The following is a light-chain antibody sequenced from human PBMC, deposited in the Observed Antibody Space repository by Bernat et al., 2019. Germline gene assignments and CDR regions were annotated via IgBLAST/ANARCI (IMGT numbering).Light chain of an antibody. V-gene: IGKV1-9*01. CDR1: QGISSS. CDR2: SAS. CDR3: QQQNNYPPT. J-gene: IGKJ5*01. Sequence: DIQLTQSPSFLSASVGDRVTITCRASQGISSSLAWYQQKPGKAPELLFYSASFLQSGVPARFGGSGSGTDFTLTISGLQPEDVATYYRQQQNNYPPTFGQGKRLDIK.